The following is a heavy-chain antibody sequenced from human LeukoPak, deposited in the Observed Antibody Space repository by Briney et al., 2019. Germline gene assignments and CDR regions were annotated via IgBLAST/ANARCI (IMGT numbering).Heavy chain of an antibody. CDR1: GYTFTGYH. V-gene: IGHV1-2*06. CDR3: ARDYCSSTSCLFDY. D-gene: IGHD2-2*01. J-gene: IGHJ4*02. CDR2: INPNSGDT. Sequence: ASVKVSCKASGYTFTGYHMHWVRQAPGQGLEWMGRINPNSGDTNSAQKFHGRVAMTRDTFIGTAFMELTRLRSDDTAVYYCARDYCSSTSCLFDYWGQGTLVTVSS.